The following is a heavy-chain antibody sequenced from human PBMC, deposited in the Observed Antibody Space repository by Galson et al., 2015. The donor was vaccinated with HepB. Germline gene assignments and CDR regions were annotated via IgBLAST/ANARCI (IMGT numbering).Heavy chain of an antibody. Sequence: QSGAEVKKPGESLRISCKGSGYSFTSYWISWVRQMPGKGLEWMGRIDPSDSYTNYSPSFQGHVTISADKSISTAYLQWSSLKASDTAMYYCARPTYYYDSSGFYGFDPWGQGTLVTVSS. J-gene: IGHJ5*02. V-gene: IGHV5-10-1*01. D-gene: IGHD3-22*01. CDR3: ARPTYYYDSSGFYGFDP. CDR1: GYSFTSYW. CDR2: IDPSDSYT.